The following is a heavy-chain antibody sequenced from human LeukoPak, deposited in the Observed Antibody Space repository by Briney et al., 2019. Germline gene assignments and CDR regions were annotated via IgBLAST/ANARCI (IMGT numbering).Heavy chain of an antibody. V-gene: IGHV1-8*01. CDR2: MNPNTGRT. CDR3: ARLSQTPDYYYSDGYYYLGY. CDR1: RYTFSSYD. D-gene: IGHD3-22*01. Sequence: GASVKVSCKASRYTFSSYDINWVREAAGQGLEWMGWMNPNTGRTGFAQKFQGRLTMTRDTSISTAYMELSSLRSEDTAVYYCARLSQTPDYYYSDGYYYLGYWGQGTPVTVSS. J-gene: IGHJ4*02.